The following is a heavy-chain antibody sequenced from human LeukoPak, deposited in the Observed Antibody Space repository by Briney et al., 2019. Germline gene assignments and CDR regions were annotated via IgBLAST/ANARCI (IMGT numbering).Heavy chain of an antibody. D-gene: IGHD1/OR15-1a*01. CDR2: INQDGGTK. CDR1: GFTFTTYY. Sequence: GGSLRLSCAASGFTFTTYYMTWARQAPGKGLEWVANINQDGGTKYYVDSVKGRFTISRDNAINSVFLQMNSLRAEDTAVYYCARENWTNDFWGQGTLVTVSS. CDR3: ARENWTNDF. V-gene: IGHV3-7*01. J-gene: IGHJ4*02.